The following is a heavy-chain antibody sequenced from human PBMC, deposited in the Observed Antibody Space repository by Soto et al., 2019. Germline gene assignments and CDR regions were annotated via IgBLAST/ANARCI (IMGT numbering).Heavy chain of an antibody. V-gene: IGHV3-30-3*01. CDR1: GFTFSRYA. CDR2: ISYDGSNK. J-gene: IGHJ4*02. Sequence: GGSLRLSCAASGFTFSRYAMHWVRQAPGKGLEWVAVISYDGSNKYYADSVKGRFTISRDNSKNTLYLQMNSLRAEDTAVYYCARSDGGRDGYNWGFDYWGQGTLVTVSS. D-gene: IGHD5-12*01. CDR3: ARSDGGRDGYNWGFDY.